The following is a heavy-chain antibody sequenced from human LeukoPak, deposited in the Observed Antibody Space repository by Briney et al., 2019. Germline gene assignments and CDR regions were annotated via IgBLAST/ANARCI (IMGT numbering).Heavy chain of an antibody. CDR1: GFTFCSYW. Sequence: PGGSLRLSCAASGFTFCSYWMHWVRQAPGKGLVWVSRISTDGSTTRYADSVKGRFIISRDNAKNMLYLQMNSLRVEDTAVYYCTRSGSGTPFDYWGQGTLVTVPS. J-gene: IGHJ4*02. CDR3: TRSGSGTPFDY. D-gene: IGHD3-10*01. CDR2: ISTDGSTT. V-gene: IGHV3-74*01.